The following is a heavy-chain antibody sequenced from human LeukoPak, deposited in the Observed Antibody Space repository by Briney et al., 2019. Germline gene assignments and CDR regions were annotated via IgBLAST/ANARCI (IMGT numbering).Heavy chain of an antibody. J-gene: IGHJ6*02. CDR1: GFTVSSYY. V-gene: IGHV3-66*01. CDR2: IYSGGST. CDR3: ARSYSNHLFGMNV. Sequence: GGSLRLSCAASGFTVSSYYMTWVRQAPGKGLEWVSVIYSGGSTYYADSVKGRVAISRDNSKNTVFLQMNSVRAEDTAVYYCARSYSNHLFGMNVWGQGTAVTVSS. D-gene: IGHD4-11*01.